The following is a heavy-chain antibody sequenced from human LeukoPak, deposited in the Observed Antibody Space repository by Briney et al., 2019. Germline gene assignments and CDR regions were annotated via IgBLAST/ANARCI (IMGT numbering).Heavy chain of an antibody. J-gene: IGHJ4*02. Sequence: PSETLSLTCTVSGGSISSYYWSWIRQPAGKGLEWIGRVYASGSTNYNPSLKSRVTMSVDTSKNQFSLRLSCVTAADTAVYYCARGLGESHFDYWGQGTLVTVSS. CDR3: ARGLGESHFDY. V-gene: IGHV4-4*07. D-gene: IGHD3-10*01. CDR1: GGSISSYY. CDR2: VYASGST.